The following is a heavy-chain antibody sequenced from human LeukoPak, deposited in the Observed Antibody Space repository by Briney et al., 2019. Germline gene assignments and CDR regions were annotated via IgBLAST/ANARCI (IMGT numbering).Heavy chain of an antibody. D-gene: IGHD2-2*01. J-gene: IGHJ4*02. V-gene: IGHV3-21*01. CDR2: ISSSSSYI. CDR1: GFTFSSYS. CDR3: ARDSNPYCSSTSCYYFDY. Sequence: GGSLRLSCAASGFTFSSYSMNWVRQAPGKGLEWVSSISSSSSYIYYADSVKGRFTISRDNAKNSLYLQMNSLRAEDTAVYYRARDSNPYCSSTSCYYFDYWGQGTLVTVSS.